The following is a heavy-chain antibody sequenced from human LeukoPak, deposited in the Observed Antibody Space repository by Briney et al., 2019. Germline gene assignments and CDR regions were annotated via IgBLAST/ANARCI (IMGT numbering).Heavy chain of an antibody. V-gene: IGHV3-21*01. CDR2: ISSSWSYM. Sequence: PGGSLRLSCAASGFTLTTYSMNWVRQAPGKGLEWVSSISSSWSYMYYADSVKGRFTISRDNAKNSLYLQMNSLRAEDTAVYYFVRDNWRDYGGNGDAFDIWGQGTMVTVSS. CDR1: GFTLTTYS. D-gene: IGHD4-23*01. J-gene: IGHJ3*02. CDR3: VRDNWRDYGGNGDAFDI.